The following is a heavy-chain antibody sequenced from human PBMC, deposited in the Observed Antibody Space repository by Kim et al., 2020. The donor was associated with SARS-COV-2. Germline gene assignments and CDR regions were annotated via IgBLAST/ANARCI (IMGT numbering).Heavy chain of an antibody. CDR3: AHETYGDYEAFEY. D-gene: IGHD4-17*01. V-gene: IGHV3-23*01. J-gene: IGHJ4*02. Sequence: YADSVKGRFTISRDNSRDTLYLHMNTLRAEDTAVYYCAHETYGDYEAFEYWGQGTLVTVSS.